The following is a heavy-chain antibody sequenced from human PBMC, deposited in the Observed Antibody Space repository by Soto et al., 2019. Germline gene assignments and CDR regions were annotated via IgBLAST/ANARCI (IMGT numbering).Heavy chain of an antibody. V-gene: IGHV1-69*01. J-gene: IGHJ5*02. D-gene: IGHD5-12*01. CDR1: GGTFSTYV. CDR2: ITPLSGSV. CDR3: VTGVARGRWLDP. Sequence: QVQLVQSGAEVKKPGSSVKVSCKASGGTFSTYVVNWVRQAPGQGLEWMGAITPLSGSVNFAQTFLGRVTINADESTATAYMELTSLRSEDTAVYYCVTGVARGRWLDPWGQGTLVTVSS.